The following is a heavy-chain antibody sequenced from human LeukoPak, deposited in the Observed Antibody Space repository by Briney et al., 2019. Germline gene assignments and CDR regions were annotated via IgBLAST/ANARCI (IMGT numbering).Heavy chain of an antibody. J-gene: IGHJ3*02. Sequence: SETLSLTCTVSGGSISSYYWSWIRQPPGKGLEWIGYVYYSGSTNYNPSLKSRVTISVDTSKNQFSPKLSSVTAADTAVYYCARWGIVGARKAFDIWGQGTMVTVSS. CDR1: GGSISSYY. CDR3: ARWGIVGARKAFDI. D-gene: IGHD1-26*01. V-gene: IGHV4-59*12. CDR2: VYYSGST.